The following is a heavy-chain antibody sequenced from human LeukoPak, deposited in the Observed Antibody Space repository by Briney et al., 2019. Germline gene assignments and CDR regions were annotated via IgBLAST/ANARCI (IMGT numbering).Heavy chain of an antibody. V-gene: IGHV3-21*01. Sequence: GGSLRLSCAASEFTFSSYSMNWVRQAPGKGLEWVSSISSSSSYIYYADSVKGRFTISRDNAKNSLYLQMNSLRAEDTAVYYCARSHGPFGFSTGYFDYWGQGTLVTVSS. CDR1: EFTFSSYS. D-gene: IGHD3-10*01. CDR3: ARSHGPFGFSTGYFDY. CDR2: ISSSSSYI. J-gene: IGHJ4*02.